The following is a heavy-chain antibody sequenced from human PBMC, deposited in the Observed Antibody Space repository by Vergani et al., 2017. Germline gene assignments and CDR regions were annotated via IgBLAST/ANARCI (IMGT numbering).Heavy chain of an antibody. Sequence: EVHLVESGGGLVQPGGSLRLSCVGSGFKLDEYWMSWVRQAPGKGLEWVADMKEDGADKKYVDSVKGRFTISRDHAKNSLFLQMNSLRAEDTAVYFCAREGQLVGPYLDYWGQGTLVTVSS. V-gene: IGHV3-7*01. CDR2: MKEDGADK. CDR3: AREGQLVGPYLDY. J-gene: IGHJ4*02. CDR1: GFKLDEYW. D-gene: IGHD1-26*01.